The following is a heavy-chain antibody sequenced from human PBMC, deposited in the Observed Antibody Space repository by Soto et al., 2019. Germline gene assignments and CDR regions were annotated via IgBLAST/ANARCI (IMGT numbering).Heavy chain of an antibody. CDR2: ISSSSSTI. D-gene: IGHD3-10*01. Sequence: GSLRLSCAGSGFTFSSYSMNCVRQAPGKGLEWVSYISSSSSTIYYADSVKGRFTISRDNAKNSLYLQMNSLRAEDTAVYYCARGRGVLQKYMDVWGKGTTVTVSS. CDR3: ARGRGVLQKYMDV. J-gene: IGHJ6*03. CDR1: GFTFSSYS. V-gene: IGHV3-48*01.